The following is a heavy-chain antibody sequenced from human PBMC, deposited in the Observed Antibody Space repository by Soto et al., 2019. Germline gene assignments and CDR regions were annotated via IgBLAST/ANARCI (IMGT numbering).Heavy chain of an antibody. CDR1: GGSISSGGYS. V-gene: IGHV4-30-2*01. Sequence: SETLSLTCAVSGGSISSGGYSWSWIRQPPGKGLEWIGYIYHSGSTYYNPSLKSRVTISVDRSKNQFSLKLSSVTAADTAVYYCASGKDTAMVYFDYWGQGTLVTVSS. CDR2: IYHSGST. D-gene: IGHD5-18*01. CDR3: ASGKDTAMVYFDY. J-gene: IGHJ4*02.